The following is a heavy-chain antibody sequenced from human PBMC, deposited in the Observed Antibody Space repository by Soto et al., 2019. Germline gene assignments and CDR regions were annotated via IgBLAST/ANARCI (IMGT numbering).Heavy chain of an antibody. V-gene: IGHV3-33*06. CDR3: AKALYRSSGLNWNEHDY. CDR1: GFTFSGYT. Sequence: GESLKISCAASGFTFSGYTIHWVRQAPGKGLEWLALIWFDGSNKYYADSVKGRFTISRDNAKNTLYLQMNSLRAEDTAVYYCAKALYRSSGLNWNEHDYWGQRTLVTVSS. J-gene: IGHJ4*02. D-gene: IGHD1-20*01. CDR2: IWFDGSNK.